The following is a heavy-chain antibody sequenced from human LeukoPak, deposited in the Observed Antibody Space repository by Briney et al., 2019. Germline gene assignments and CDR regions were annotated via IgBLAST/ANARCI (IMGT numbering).Heavy chain of an antibody. D-gene: IGHD2-2*02. Sequence: ASVKVSCKASGYTFTGYYMHWVRQAPGQGLVWMGWINPNSGGTNYAQKFQGRVTMTRDTSISTAYMELSRLRSDDTAVYYCAREGDLYCSSTSCYNNYYYYGMDVWGQGTTVTVSS. CDR3: AREGDLYCSSTSCYNNYYYYGMDV. J-gene: IGHJ6*02. CDR2: INPNSGGT. V-gene: IGHV1-2*02. CDR1: GYTFTGYY.